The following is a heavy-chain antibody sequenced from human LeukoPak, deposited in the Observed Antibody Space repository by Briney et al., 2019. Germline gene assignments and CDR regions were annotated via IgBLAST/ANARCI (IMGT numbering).Heavy chain of an antibody. J-gene: IGHJ1*01. CDR1: GGSFSGYY. Sequence: ETLSLTCAVYGGSFSGYYWSWIRQPPGKGLEWLGRIKRETDGGTIDYAAPVKGRFTISRDDSRNTLYLQMDRLKIEDTAVYYCTTDRYYDNSELQFQHWGQGTLVTVSS. D-gene: IGHD3-22*01. CDR3: TTDRYYDNSELQFQH. V-gene: IGHV3-15*01. CDR2: IKRETDGGTI.